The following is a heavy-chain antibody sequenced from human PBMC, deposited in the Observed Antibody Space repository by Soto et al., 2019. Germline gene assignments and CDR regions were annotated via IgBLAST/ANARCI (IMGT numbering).Heavy chain of an antibody. CDR1: GDSVSSNSVA. CDR2: TYYRSKWYN. J-gene: IGHJ4*02. D-gene: IGHD3-22*01. V-gene: IGHV6-1*01. Sequence: PSQTLSLTCAISGDSVSSNSVAWHWIRQYPSRGLEWLGRTYYRSKWYNNYAVSVKSRITINPDTSKNQFSLQMNSLRAEDTAVYYCARKTLTYYYDSSASYWGQGTLVTVSS. CDR3: ARKTLTYYYDSSASY.